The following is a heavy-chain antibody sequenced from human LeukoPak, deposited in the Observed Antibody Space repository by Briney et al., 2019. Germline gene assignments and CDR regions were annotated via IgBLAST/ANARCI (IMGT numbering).Heavy chain of an antibody. CDR3: SAGDVFDS. V-gene: IGHV3-7*01. CDR1: GFIFSTYW. D-gene: IGHD1-26*01. J-gene: IGHJ3*02. CDR2: IKQDGSVK. Sequence: PGGSLRLSCAASGFIFSTYWMTWVRQAPGKGLEWVANIKQDGSVKQYVDSVKGRFTISRDNVKNSLYLQMNSLRAEDSAVYYCSAGDVFDSWGQGTMVTVSS.